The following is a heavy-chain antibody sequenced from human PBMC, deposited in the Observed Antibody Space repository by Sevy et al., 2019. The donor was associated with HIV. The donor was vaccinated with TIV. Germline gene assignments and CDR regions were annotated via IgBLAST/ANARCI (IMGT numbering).Heavy chain of an antibody. CDR1: GFTFSNFE. D-gene: IGHD3-22*01. Sequence: GGSLRLSCAASGFTFSNFEMNWVRQAPGKGLEWISYITSSGSTIYYADSVQGRFTISRDNAMNSLFLQMNSLRAEDTAVYYCARATYYYDSSGPYYFDYWGQGTLVTVSS. J-gene: IGHJ4*02. V-gene: IGHV3-48*03. CDR2: ITSSGSTI. CDR3: ARATYYYDSSGPYYFDY.